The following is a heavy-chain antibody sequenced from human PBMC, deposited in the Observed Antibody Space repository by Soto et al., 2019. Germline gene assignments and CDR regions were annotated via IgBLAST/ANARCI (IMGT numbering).Heavy chain of an antibody. CDR1: GGSLSSSSYY. D-gene: IGHD4-17*01. Sequence: PSETLSLTCTVSGGSLSSSSYYWGWIRQPPGKGLEWIGSIYYSGSTYYNPSLKSRVTISVDTSKNQFSLKLSSVTAADTAVYYSARLGYGDPYYFDYWGQGTLDPVSS. CDR3: ARLGYGDPYYFDY. CDR2: IYYSGST. J-gene: IGHJ4*02. V-gene: IGHV4-39*01.